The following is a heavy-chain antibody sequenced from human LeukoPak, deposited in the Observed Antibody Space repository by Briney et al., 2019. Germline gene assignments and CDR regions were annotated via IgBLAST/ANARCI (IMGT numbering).Heavy chain of an antibody. CDR2: IQHDGSNK. J-gene: IGHJ4*02. V-gene: IGHV3-30*02. CDR3: ARLGGVDY. Sequence: GGSLRLSCVVSGFTFTSHGMNWIRQAPGKGLEWVAFIQHDGSNKYYADSVKGRFTISRDDSKNTLYLQMNSLRAEDTAVYYCARLGGVDYWGQGTLVTVSS. CDR1: GFTFTSHG. D-gene: IGHD4-17*01.